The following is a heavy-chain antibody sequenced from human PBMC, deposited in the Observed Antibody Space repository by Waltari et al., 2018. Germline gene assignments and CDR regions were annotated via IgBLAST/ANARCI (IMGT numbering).Heavy chain of an antibody. V-gene: IGHV1-2*04. CDR2: SSPNNGDT. Sequence: QVQLVQSGAEVKNLGASVRVSCQASVYLFSDHHMHWVRQAPGQGLELVGWSSPNNGDTNYAQRFQGWVTMTSDSSISTAYMELNRLRSDDTAVYYCARGGYSYGYGMDVWGQGTTVIVSS. CDR1: VYLFSDHH. J-gene: IGHJ6*02. D-gene: IGHD5-12*01. CDR3: ARGGYSYGYGMDV.